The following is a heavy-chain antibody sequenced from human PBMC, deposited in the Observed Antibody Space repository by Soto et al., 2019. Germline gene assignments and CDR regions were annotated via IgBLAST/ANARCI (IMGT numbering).Heavy chain of an antibody. CDR3: ARGDYYDTSGPFSDAFDI. CDR2: IIPKFGTT. CDR1: GGSFSTYG. D-gene: IGHD3-22*01. Sequence: GASVKVSCKACGGSFSTYGINWVRLAPGQGLEWMGGIIPKFGTTNYAQKFRGRVTITADESTNTAYMELNYLRSEDTAVYFCARGDYYDTSGPFSDAFDIWGQGTMVTVSS. V-gene: IGHV1-69*13. J-gene: IGHJ3*02.